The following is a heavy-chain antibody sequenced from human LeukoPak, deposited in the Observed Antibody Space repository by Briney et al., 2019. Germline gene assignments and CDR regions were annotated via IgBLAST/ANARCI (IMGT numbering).Heavy chain of an antibody. J-gene: IGHJ6*02. V-gene: IGHV3-11*01. CDR1: GFPFSDYY. D-gene: IGHD2-2*01. Sequence: GGSLRLSCMASGFPFSDYYMSWIRQAPGKGLDWVSYISGSGGNIYYADSVKGRFTIFRDNAKNSLYLQMNSLTADDTAVYYCARGFDCSSTSCSCMDVWGQGTTVTVSS. CDR3: ARGFDCSSTSCSCMDV. CDR2: ISGSGGNI.